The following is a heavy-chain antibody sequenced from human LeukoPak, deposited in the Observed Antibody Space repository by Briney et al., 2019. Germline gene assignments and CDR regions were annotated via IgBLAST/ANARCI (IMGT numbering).Heavy chain of an antibody. V-gene: IGHV3-23*01. CDR3: AKSNFLTTVTDKTTDY. D-gene: IGHD4-11*01. J-gene: IGHJ4*02. Sequence: SGGSLRLSCAASGFTFSSYAMSWVRQAPGKGLEWVSAISGSGGSTYYADSVKGRFTISRDNSKNTLYLQMNSLRAEDTAVYYCAKSNFLTTVTDKTTDYWGQGTLVTVSS. CDR2: ISGSGGST. CDR1: GFTFSSYA.